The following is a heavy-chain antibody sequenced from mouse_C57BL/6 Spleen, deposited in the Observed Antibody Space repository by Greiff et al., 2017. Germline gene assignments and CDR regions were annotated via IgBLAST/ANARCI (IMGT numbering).Heavy chain of an antibody. D-gene: IGHD2-4*01. J-gene: IGHJ4*01. Sequence: QLQQSGAELARPGASVKLSCKASGYTFTSYGISWVKQRTGQGLEWIGEIYPRSGNTYYNEKFKGKATLTADKSSSTAYMELRSLTSEDSAVYFCARYMDDYDVGAMDYWGQGTSVTVSS. CDR1: GYTFTSYG. V-gene: IGHV1-81*01. CDR3: ARYMDDYDVGAMDY. CDR2: IYPRSGNT.